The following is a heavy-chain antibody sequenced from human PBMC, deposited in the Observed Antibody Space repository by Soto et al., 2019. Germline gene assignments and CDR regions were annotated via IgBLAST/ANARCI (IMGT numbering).Heavy chain of an antibody. V-gene: IGHV1-18*01. CDR3: ARDIAFDIDY. CDR2: IYSKAGKM. Sequence: QVHLLQSGAEVQKPGASVKVSCKTSGYTFNDFGITWVRQAPGLGLEWLGWIYSKAGKMNFAPKFQNRVIMTTDTYPSTAFMELTSLTFDDSAIYFCARDIAFDIDYWGQGTLVTVS. CDR1: GYTFNDFG. D-gene: IGHD2-15*01. J-gene: IGHJ4*02.